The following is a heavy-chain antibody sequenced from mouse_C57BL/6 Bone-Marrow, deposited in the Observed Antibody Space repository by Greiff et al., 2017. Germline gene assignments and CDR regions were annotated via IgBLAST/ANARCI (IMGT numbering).Heavy chain of an antibody. Sequence: QVQLQQSGAELMKPGASVKLSCKATGYTFTGYWIEWVKQRTGHGLEWIGEILPGSGSTNYNEKFKGKATFTADPSSNTAYMQLNSLTSEDSAIYYCARGIYYYLGVAYWGQGTLVTVSA. V-gene: IGHV1-9*01. D-gene: IGHD2-1*01. J-gene: IGHJ3*01. CDR1: GYTFTGYW. CDR2: ILPGSGST. CDR3: ARGIYYYLGVAY.